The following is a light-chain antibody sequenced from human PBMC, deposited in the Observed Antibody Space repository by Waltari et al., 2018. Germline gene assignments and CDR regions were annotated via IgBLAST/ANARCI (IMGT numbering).Light chain of an antibody. CDR3: QQYDSETWT. CDR1: HGISSW. V-gene: IGKV1-5*03. Sequence: IQMTQSPSSLSASVGDKVTITCRASHGISSWFACYQQKPGKAPNLLTYKASSVESGVPTRVRGSGAGTDCTLTISSLQPEDLASYHCQQYDSETWTFGQGTKVEIK. J-gene: IGKJ1*01. CDR2: KAS.